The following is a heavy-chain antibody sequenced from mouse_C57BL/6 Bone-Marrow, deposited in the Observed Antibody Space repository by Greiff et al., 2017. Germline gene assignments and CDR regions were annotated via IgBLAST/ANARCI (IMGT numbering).Heavy chain of an antibody. J-gene: IGHJ3*01. CDR2: IGCGGST. D-gene: IGHD1-1*01. CDR1: GFSLTGYC. CDR3: AISSLDGRFAY. V-gene: IGHV2-4*01. Sequence: QVQLQQSGPGLVQPSQSLSITCTVSGFSLTGYCVHWVRQPPGKGLEWLGVIGCGGSTDYNAAFLSSLCISKDNSTSHVFSMMNSRQADDSARYYCAISSLDGRFAYWGQGTLVTVSA.